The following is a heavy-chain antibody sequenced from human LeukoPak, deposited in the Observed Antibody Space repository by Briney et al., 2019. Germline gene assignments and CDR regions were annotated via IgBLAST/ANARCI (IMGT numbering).Heavy chain of an antibody. CDR2: ISYDGSNK. Sequence: GGSLRLSCAASGFTFSSYGMHWVRQAPGKGLECMAVISYDGSNKYYADSVKGRFTISRDNSKNTLYLQMGSLRAEDMAVYYCARIQAYYGSGSYSPRYYYMDVWGKGTTVTISS. D-gene: IGHD3-10*01. J-gene: IGHJ6*03. CDR1: GFTFSSYG. CDR3: ARIQAYYGSGSYSPRYYYMDV. V-gene: IGHV3-30*03.